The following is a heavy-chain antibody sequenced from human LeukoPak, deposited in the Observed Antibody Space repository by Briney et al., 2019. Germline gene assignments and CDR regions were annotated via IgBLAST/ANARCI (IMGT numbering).Heavy chain of an antibody. Sequence: SETLSLTCAVSGVSFNDYCWSWVRQTPGKGLEWIGEINHSGYTNDSPSLKSRVTLSIDTSRKQFSLNLSSVTVADTGIYYCTRMTTGHDYWGQGTLVTVSS. CDR1: GVSFNDYC. CDR2: INHSGYT. CDR3: TRMTTGHDY. D-gene: IGHD4-17*01. V-gene: IGHV4-34*01. J-gene: IGHJ4*02.